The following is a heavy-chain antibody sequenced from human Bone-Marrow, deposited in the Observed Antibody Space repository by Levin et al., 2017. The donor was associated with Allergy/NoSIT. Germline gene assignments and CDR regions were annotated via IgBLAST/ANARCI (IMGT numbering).Heavy chain of an antibody. Sequence: GESLKISCVASGFTVSDHYVNWVRQAPAKGLEWVSLINDAGSTYYADSVKGRFTLSRDNSRNTVYLQMNSLRTEDTAVYYCARDYFGSGRSWVAFDIWGQGTKVTVSS. CDR1: GFTVSDHY. V-gene: IGHV3-53*01. J-gene: IGHJ3*02. D-gene: IGHD3-10*01. CDR2: INDAGST. CDR3: ARDYFGSGRSWVAFDI.